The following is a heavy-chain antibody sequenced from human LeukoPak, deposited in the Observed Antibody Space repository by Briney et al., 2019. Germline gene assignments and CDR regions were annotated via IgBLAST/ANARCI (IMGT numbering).Heavy chain of an antibody. V-gene: IGHV3-48*04. CDR1: GFTFSVYT. Sequence: GGSLRLSCVSSGFTFSVYTMNWVRQAPGKGLEWLSYISSSGSTIKYADSVKGRFTISRDNAKNSLYLQMNSLRAEDTAVYYCARGGDFWTPYYFDYWGQGTLVTVSS. CDR3: ARGGDFWTPYYFDY. J-gene: IGHJ4*02. D-gene: IGHD3-3*01. CDR2: ISSSGSTI.